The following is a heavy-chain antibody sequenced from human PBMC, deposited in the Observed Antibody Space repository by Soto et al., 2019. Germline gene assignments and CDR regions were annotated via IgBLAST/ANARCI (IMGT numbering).Heavy chain of an antibody. CDR1: GFTFTRYS. J-gene: IGHJ4*02. Sequence: GGSLRLSCAASGFTFTRYSMNWVRQAPGKGLEWVSSISSTTNYIYYGDSMKGRFTISRDNAKNSLYLEMNSLRAEDTAVYYCTRESEDLTSNFDYWGQGTLVTVSS. V-gene: IGHV3-21*06. CDR3: TRESEDLTSNFDY. CDR2: ISSTTNYI.